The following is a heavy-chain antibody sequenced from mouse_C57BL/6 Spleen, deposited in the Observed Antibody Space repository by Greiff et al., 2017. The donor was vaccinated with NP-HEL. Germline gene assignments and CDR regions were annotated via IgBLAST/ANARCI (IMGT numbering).Heavy chain of an antibody. Sequence: DVKLVESGGGLVQPGGSLKLSCAASGFTFSDYYMYWVRQTPEKRLEWVAYISNGGGSTYYPDTVKGRFTISRDNAKNTLYLQMSRLKSEDTAMYYCARQRVYGNYVWYFDVWGTGTTVTVSA. J-gene: IGHJ1*03. CDR1: GFTFSDYY. V-gene: IGHV5-12*01. CDR2: ISNGGGST. CDR3: ARQRVYGNYVWYFDV. D-gene: IGHD2-1*01.